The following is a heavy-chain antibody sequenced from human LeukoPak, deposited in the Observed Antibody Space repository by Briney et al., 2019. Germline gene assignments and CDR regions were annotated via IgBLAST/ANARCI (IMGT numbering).Heavy chain of an antibody. J-gene: IGHJ4*02. Sequence: GGSLRLSCAASGLTFSNYWMDWVRQAPGKGLEWVANIKQDGSEKNYVDSVKGRFTISRDNAKNSLYLQMNSLRVEDTAVYYCAKEGRSLQTYWGQGTLVTVSS. D-gene: IGHD1-1*01. CDR2: IKQDGSEK. CDR1: GLTFSNYW. CDR3: AKEGRSLQTY. V-gene: IGHV3-7*03.